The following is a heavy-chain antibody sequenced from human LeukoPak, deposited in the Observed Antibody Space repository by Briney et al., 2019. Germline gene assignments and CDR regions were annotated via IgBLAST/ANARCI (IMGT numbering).Heavy chain of an antibody. CDR1: GYTLIAHY. Sequence: GASVKVSCKASGYTLIAHYLHWVRQAPGQGLEWMGWINPNSGDTKYAQKFQGWVTMTRDTSISTAYMELSRLKSDDTAVYYCARGGGWGDTDAFFFWGQGTMVTVSS. J-gene: IGHJ3*01. CDR3: ARGGGWGDTDAFFF. V-gene: IGHV1-2*04. D-gene: IGHD5-18*01. CDR2: INPNSGDT.